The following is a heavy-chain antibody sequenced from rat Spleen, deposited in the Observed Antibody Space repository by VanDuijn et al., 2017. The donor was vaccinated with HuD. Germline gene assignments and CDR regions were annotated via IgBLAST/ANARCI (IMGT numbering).Heavy chain of an antibody. D-gene: IGHD1-1*01. CDR2: ISPDGGDT. J-gene: IGHJ2*01. CDR3: ARKWGYFDY. V-gene: IGHV5-31*01. Sequence: EVQLVESGGGLVRPGRSLKLSCVASGFTFNNYWMTWIRQAPGKGLEWVASISPDGGDTYYPDSVKGRFTISRDNAENTVYLQMNNLRSEDTAMYYCARKWGYFDYWGQGVMVTVSS. CDR1: GFTFNNYW.